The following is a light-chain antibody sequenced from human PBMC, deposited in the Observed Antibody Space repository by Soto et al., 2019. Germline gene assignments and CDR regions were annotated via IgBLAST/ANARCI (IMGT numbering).Light chain of an antibody. CDR1: QSITSY. CDR3: QQSYSAPYT. Sequence: DLQMTQSPSSLSASVGDRVTITCRASQSITSYLNWYQQKPKKAPKLLIYAAFSLQSGVPSRFSGSGSGTDFTLTISSLEPEDFATYYCQQSYSAPYTFSQGTKLEIK. J-gene: IGKJ2*01. V-gene: IGKV1-39*01. CDR2: AAF.